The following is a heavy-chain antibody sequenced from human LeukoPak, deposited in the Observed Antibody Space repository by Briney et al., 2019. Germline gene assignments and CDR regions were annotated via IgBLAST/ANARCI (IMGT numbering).Heavy chain of an antibody. CDR1: GFTFGDYA. V-gene: IGHV3-49*04. D-gene: IGHD6-13*01. J-gene: IGHJ4*02. CDR2: IRSKAYGGTT. CDR3: ARGGPAAGRFDY. Sequence: PGGSLRLSCTASGFTFGDYAMSWVRQAPGKGLEWVGFIRSKAYGGTTEYAASVKGRFTFSRDDSKSIAYLQMNSLRAEDTAVYYCARGGPAAGRFDYWGQGTLVTVSS.